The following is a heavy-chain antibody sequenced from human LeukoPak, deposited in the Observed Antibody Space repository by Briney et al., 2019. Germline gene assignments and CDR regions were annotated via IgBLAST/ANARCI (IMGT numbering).Heavy chain of an antibody. CDR2: IYYSGST. CDR1: GGSVSSGSYY. V-gene: IGHV4-61*01. CDR3: ASTVVVAATRSFDP. D-gene: IGHD2-15*01. J-gene: IGHJ5*02. Sequence: SETLSLTCTVSGGSVSSGSYYWSWIRQPPGKGLEWIGYIYYSGSTNYNPSLKSRVTISVDTSKNQFSLKLSSVTAADTAVYYCASTVVVAATRSFDPWGQGTLVTVSS.